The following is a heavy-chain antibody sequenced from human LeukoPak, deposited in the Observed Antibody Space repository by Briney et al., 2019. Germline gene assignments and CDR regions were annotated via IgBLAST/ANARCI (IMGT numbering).Heavy chain of an antibody. CDR2: SYTTGST. J-gene: IGHJ4*02. CDR1: GDSIGPYY. V-gene: IGHV4-4*07. Sequence: PSGTLSLTCTISGDSIGPYYWSWLQQPAGKALEWIGRSYTTGSTNYNPSLKSRVTMSLDTSKNQFSLKLTSVPAADTAVYYCARSAGSGFHLDSWGQGTLVTVSS. CDR3: ARSAGSGFHLDS.